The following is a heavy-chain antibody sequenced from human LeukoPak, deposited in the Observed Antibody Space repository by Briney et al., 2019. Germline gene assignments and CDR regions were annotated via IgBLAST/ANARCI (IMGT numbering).Heavy chain of an antibody. J-gene: IGHJ4*02. Sequence: GRSLRLSCAASGFTFSSYGMHWVRQAPGKGLEWVAVIWYDGGNKYYADSVKGRFTISRDNSKNTLYLQMSSLRADDTAMYYCAKLILGARSLFDFRGQGILVTVSS. CDR3: AKLILGARSLFDF. D-gene: IGHD1-26*01. CDR2: IWYDGGNK. V-gene: IGHV3-33*06. CDR1: GFTFSSYG.